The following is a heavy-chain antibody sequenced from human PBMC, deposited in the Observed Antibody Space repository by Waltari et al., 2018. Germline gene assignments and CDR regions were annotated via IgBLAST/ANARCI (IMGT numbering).Heavy chain of an antibody. CDR1: GGSISSGGYY. D-gene: IGHD3-10*01. CDR2: IYTSGST. CDR3: ASALWFGESDYYGMDV. V-gene: IGHV4-61*02. J-gene: IGHJ6*02. Sequence: QVQLQESGPGLVKPSQTLSLTCTVSGGSISSGGYYWSWIRQPAGKGLEWIGRIYTSGSTNYNPSLKSRVTISVDTSKNQFSLKLSAVTAADTAVYYCASALWFGESDYYGMDVWGQGTTVTVSS.